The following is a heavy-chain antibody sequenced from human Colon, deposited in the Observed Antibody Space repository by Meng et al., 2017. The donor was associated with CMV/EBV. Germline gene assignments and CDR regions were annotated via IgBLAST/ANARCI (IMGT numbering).Heavy chain of an antibody. CDR2: LCYNGVT. CDR1: DDSMSSNC. D-gene: IGHD6-13*01. J-gene: IGHJ1*01. CDR3: ALRGLAAGTLQQ. V-gene: IGHV4-59*01. Sequence: QVQLQESGPGLLKPSETLSLTCAVSDDSMSSNCWSWIRQPPGKGLEWIGYLCYNGVTNYNPSLKSRITISGDTSKNQFSLQVTSVTAADTAMYYCALRGLAAGTLQQWGQGTLVTVSS.